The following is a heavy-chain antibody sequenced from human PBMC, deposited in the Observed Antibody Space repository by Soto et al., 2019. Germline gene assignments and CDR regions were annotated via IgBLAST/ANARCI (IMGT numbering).Heavy chain of an antibody. V-gene: IGHV1-69*01. CDR3: ASPRGSGSYAQSDHYYGMDV. CDR2: IIPIFGTA. Sequence: QVQLVQSGAEVKKPGSSVKVSCKASGGTFSSYAISWVRQAPGQGLEWMGGIIPIFGTANYAQKFQGRVTITADESTSTAYMELGSLRSEDTAVYYCASPRGSGSYAQSDHYYGMDVWGQGTTVTVSS. CDR1: GGTFSSYA. D-gene: IGHD3-10*01. J-gene: IGHJ6*02.